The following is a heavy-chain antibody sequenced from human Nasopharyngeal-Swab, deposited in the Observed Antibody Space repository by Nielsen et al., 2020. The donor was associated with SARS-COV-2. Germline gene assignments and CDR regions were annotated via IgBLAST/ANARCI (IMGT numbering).Heavy chain of an antibody. Sequence: GGSLKISCAASGFTINSFAMHWVRQAPGKGLEWVAVISYDGNNKYYADSVKGRFTISRDNSKNTVYLQMNSLRPEDTAVYYCARDVASGFGELFPLLRGLGIWGHGTTVTVSS. D-gene: IGHD3-10*01. J-gene: IGHJ6*02. CDR2: ISYDGNNK. CDR1: GFTINSFA. V-gene: IGHV3-30-3*01. CDR3: ARDVASGFGELFPLLRGLGI.